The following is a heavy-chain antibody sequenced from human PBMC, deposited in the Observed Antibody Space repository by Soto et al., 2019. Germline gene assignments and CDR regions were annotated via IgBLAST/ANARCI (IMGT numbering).Heavy chain of an antibody. Sequence: SETLSLTCTVSGGSISSGDYYWSWIRQPPGKGLEWIGYIYYSGSTYYNPSLKSRVTISVDTSKNQFSLKLSSVTAADTAVYYGARGNYGSGSSLDDWGQGTLVTVSS. J-gene: IGHJ4*02. CDR1: GGSISSGDYY. CDR2: IYYSGST. CDR3: ARGNYGSGSSLDD. V-gene: IGHV4-30-4*01. D-gene: IGHD3-10*01.